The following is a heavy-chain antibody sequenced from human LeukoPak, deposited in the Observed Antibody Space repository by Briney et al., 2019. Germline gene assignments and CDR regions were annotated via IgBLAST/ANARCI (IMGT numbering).Heavy chain of an antibody. Sequence: SETLSLTCTGSGGYISSYYWSWIRQPAGKGVDGNGRIYSSGSNNYNPSLKSRVTMSVDTSKNQFSLKRSSVTDADTAVYYCAGWCSSTSCYSSRRAFDIWGQGTMVTVSS. CDR1: GGYISSYY. CDR2: IYSSGSN. V-gene: IGHV4-4*07. J-gene: IGHJ3*02. CDR3: AGWCSSTSCYSSRRAFDI. D-gene: IGHD2-2*02.